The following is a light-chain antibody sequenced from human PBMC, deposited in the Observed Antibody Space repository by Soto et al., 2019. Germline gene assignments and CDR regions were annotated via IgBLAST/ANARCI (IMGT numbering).Light chain of an antibody. CDR2: AAS. J-gene: IGKJ3*01. Sequence: EIVLTQSPGTLSLSPGERATLSCRASQSINNRYLAWYQQKPGQAPRLLIYAASSSATGIPDRFSGSGSGTDFTLTSSRLEPEDFAVYDCQQFGSSPGFTFGPGTKVDIK. CDR1: QSINNRY. V-gene: IGKV3-20*01. CDR3: QQFGSSPGFT.